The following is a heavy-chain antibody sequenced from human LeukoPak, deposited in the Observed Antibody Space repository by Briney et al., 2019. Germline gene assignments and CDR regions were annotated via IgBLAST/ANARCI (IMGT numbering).Heavy chain of an antibody. V-gene: IGHV3-23*01. D-gene: IGHD6-19*01. CDR1: GSTFSSYA. Sequence: GGSLRLSCAASGSTFSSYAMSWVRQAPGKGLEWVSTISGSGGSTYYADSVKGRFTISRDNSKNTLYLQMNSLRAEDTAVYYCAKDVIAVAGGNDYWGQGTLVTVSS. CDR2: ISGSGGST. J-gene: IGHJ4*02. CDR3: AKDVIAVAGGNDY.